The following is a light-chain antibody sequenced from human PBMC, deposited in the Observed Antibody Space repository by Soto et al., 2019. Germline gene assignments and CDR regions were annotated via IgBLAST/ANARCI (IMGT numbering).Light chain of an antibody. CDR2: GAS. J-gene: IGKJ1*01. CDR3: QQYGSSRWT. Sequence: IVLTQSPGTLSLSPGERATLSCRASQSVSSSYLAWYQQKPGQAPRLLIYGASSRATGISDRFSGSGSGTDFTLTITRLEPEDFAVYYCQQYGSSRWTFGQGTKV. V-gene: IGKV3-20*01. CDR1: QSVSSSY.